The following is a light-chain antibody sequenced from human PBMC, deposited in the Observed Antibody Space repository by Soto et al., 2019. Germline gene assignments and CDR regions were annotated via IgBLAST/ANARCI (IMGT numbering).Light chain of an antibody. J-gene: IGKJ5*01. Sequence: TRAPWSLFGGKRERAALDGVCSQSVRSSYLAWYQQQPGQAPRLLIYAASSRATGSPDRFSGGGSGTDFTLTISRLEPEDFAVYYCQQSGQSPITVGQVTRLENK. CDR2: AAS. CDR3: QQSGQSPIT. CDR1: QSVRSSY. V-gene: IGKV3-20*01.